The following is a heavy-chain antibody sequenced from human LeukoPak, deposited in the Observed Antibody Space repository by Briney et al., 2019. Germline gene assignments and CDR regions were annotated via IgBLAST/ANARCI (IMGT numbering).Heavy chain of an antibody. CDR1: GFTFSSYA. CDR2: IMHDGSEK. D-gene: IGHD5-12*01. CDR3: ARGGLAVTVARVGTYHFHY. J-gene: IGHJ4*02. Sequence: PGGSLRLSCAASGFTFSSYAMSWVRQAPGKGLEWVANIMHDGSEKYYVDSVKGRFTISRDNAKNSLHLQMNSLTVEDTAVYYCARGGLAVTVARVGTYHFHYWGQGSLVTVSS. V-gene: IGHV3-7*01.